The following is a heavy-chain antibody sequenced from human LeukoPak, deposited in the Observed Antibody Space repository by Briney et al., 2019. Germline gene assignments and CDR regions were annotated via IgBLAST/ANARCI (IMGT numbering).Heavy chain of an antibody. J-gene: IGHJ4*02. V-gene: IGHV4-30-2*01. CDR2: IYHSGST. D-gene: IGHD3-16*02. Sequence: SETLSLTCAVSGASISSGDYSWSWIRQPPGKGLEWIGYIYHSGSTLYNPSLKSRVTISLDRSKNQFSLKLTSVTAADTAVYYCAGDYGSGSYRFDNWGQGTLVTVSS. CDR3: AGDYGSGSYRFDN. CDR1: GASISSGDYS.